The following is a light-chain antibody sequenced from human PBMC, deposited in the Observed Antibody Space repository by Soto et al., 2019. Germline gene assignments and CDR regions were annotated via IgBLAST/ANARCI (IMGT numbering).Light chain of an antibody. J-gene: IGKJ3*01. CDR3: QQTYRLGVFS. CDR2: AAS. V-gene: IGKV1-39*01. CDR1: QAISIF. Sequence: DIHMTQSPSSLSASVGDRVTITCRASQAISIFLNWYQQKPGKAPDLLIYAASTLQTGVPSRFSGNGSGTDFALTISSLRPEDFATYYCQQTYRLGVFSFGPGTKVDIK.